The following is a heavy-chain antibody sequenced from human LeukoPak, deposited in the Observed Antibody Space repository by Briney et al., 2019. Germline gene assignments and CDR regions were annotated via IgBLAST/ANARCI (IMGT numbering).Heavy chain of an antibody. D-gene: IGHD2-21*01. CDR1: GGTFTRYV. CDR2: FIPVHDTA. V-gene: IGHV1-69*04. CDR3: AMLGVIPD. J-gene: IGHJ1*01. Sequence: GSSVKVSCKASGGTFTRYVISWVREAPGQGLEWMGRFIPVHDTANYAHKFQGRVILTADKSTSTAYMELTSLRSEDTAVYYCAMLGVIPDWGQGTLITVSS.